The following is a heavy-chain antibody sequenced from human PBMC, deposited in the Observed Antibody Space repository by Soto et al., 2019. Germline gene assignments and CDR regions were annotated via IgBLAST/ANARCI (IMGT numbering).Heavy chain of an antibody. J-gene: IGHJ4*02. CDR1: GFTFSGSA. CDR2: IRSKANSYAT. V-gene: IGHV3-73*01. D-gene: IGHD3-22*01. Sequence: GGSLRLSCAASGFTFSGSAMHWVRQASGKGLEWVGRIRSKANSYATAYAASVKGRFTISRDDSKNTAYLQMNSLKTEDTAVYYCTSRKKDSSGYYYWGQGTLVTVSS. CDR3: TSRKKDSSGYYY.